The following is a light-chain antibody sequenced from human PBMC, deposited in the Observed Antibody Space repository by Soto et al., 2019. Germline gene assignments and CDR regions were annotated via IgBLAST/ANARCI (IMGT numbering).Light chain of an antibody. J-gene: IGKJ4*01. CDR3: QQYDDLLSLT. Sequence: DIQMTQSPSSLSASVGDRVTITCQASQDIGKNLNWFQQKPGKAPKLLIYDASKLETGVPLRFSGSGSGTDFTFTISSLQPEDIARYYCQQYDDLLSLTFGGGTKVDIK. V-gene: IGKV1-33*01. CDR1: QDIGKN. CDR2: DAS.